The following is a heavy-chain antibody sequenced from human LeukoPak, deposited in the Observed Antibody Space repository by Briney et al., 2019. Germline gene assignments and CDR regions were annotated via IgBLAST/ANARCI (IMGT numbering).Heavy chain of an antibody. CDR1: GGSISGYY. Sequence: SETLSLTCIVSGGSISGYYWSWIRQPPGKGLEWIGYIYYSGSTNYNPSLKSRVTISVDTSKNQFSLKLSSVTAADTAVYYCARGGSSWDYWGQGTLVTVSS. J-gene: IGHJ4*02. D-gene: IGHD6-13*01. V-gene: IGHV4-59*01. CDR2: IYYSGST. CDR3: ARGGSSWDY.